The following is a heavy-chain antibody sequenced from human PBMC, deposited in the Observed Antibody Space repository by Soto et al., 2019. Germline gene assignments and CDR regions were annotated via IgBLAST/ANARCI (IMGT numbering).Heavy chain of an antibody. D-gene: IGHD1-26*01. CDR1: GFTFSSYV. V-gene: IGHV3-48*03. J-gene: IGHJ6*02. CDR3: ARREYYYGMDV. CDR2: ISSSGSTI. Sequence: GGSLRLSCAASGFTFSSYVMNWVRQAPGKGLEWVSYISSSGSTIYYADSVKGRFTISRDNAKNSLYLQMNSLRAEDTAVYYCARREYYYGMDVWGQGTTVTVSS.